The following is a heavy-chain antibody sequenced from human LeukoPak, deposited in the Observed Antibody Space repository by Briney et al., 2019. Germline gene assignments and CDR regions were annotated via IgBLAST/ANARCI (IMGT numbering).Heavy chain of an antibody. V-gene: IGHV7-4-1*02. D-gene: IGHD6-13*01. CDR1: GYTFTSYY. CDR2: INTNTGNP. J-gene: IGHJ6*03. CDR3: ARVWSSWYYYYYMGV. Sequence: GASVKVSCKASGYTFTSYYMHWVRQAPGQGLEWMGWINTNTGNPTYAQGFTGRFVFSLDTSVSTAYLQISSLKAEDTAVYYCARVWSSWYYYYYMGVWGKGTTVTVSS.